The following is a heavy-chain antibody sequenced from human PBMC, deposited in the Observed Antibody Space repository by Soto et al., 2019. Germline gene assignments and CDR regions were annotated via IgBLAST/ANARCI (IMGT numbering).Heavy chain of an antibody. CDR2: IFPTDSTT. D-gene: IGHD2-15*01. CDR1: GYSFASYW. J-gene: IGHJ4*02. V-gene: IGHV5-51*03. Sequence: PGESLKISCKGSGYSFASYWIGWVRQMPGKGLEWVGMIFPTDSTTTYSPSFQGPVTISADKSTSTVYPQCSILKAAYTAMYHCARCVVGYCSRGSCSADFWGQGTLVTVSS. CDR3: ARCVVGYCSRGSCSADF.